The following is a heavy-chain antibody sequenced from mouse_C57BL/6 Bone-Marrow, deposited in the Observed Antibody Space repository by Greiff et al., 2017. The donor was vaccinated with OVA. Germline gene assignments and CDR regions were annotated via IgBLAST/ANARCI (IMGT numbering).Heavy chain of an antibody. J-gene: IGHJ3*01. Sequence: VQLQQSGAELVKPGASVKLSCTASGFNIKDYYMHWVKQRTEQGLEWIGRIDPEAGETKYAPKFQGKATITADTSSNTAYLRLSSLTSDDPAVYYCASEGDYYYGSSPWFAYWGQGTLVTVSA. CDR2: IDPEAGET. CDR1: GFNIKDYY. CDR3: ASEGDYYYGSSPWFAY. D-gene: IGHD1-1*01. V-gene: IGHV14-2*01.